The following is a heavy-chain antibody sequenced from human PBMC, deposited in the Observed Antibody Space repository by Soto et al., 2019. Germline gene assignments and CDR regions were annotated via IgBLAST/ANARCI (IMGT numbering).Heavy chain of an antibody. CDR3: ARGWDTAMPNYYYGMDV. J-gene: IGHJ6*02. CDR1: GYTFTSYG. Sequence: ASVQVSCKASGYTFTSYGISWVRQATGQGLEWMGWISAYNGNTNYAQKLQGRVTMTTDTSTSTAYMELRSLRSDDTAVYYCARGWDTAMPNYYYGMDVWGQGTTVTV. CDR2: ISAYNGNT. D-gene: IGHD5-18*01. V-gene: IGHV1-18*04.